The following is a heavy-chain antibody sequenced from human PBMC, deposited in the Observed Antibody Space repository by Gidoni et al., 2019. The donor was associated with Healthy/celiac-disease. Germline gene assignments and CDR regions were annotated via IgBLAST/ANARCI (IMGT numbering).Heavy chain of an antibody. V-gene: IGHV4-59*01. CDR1: GGSISSYY. CDR2: IYYSGSP. Sequence: QVQLQESGPGLVKPSETLSLTCTVSGGSISSYYWSWIRQPPGKGLEWIGYIYYSGSPNYNPSLKRRVTISVDTSKNQFSLKLSSVTAADTAVYYCARGPPRDWGGGYYFDYWGQGTLVTVSS. D-gene: IGHD7-27*01. J-gene: IGHJ4*02. CDR3: ARGPPRDWGGGYYFDY.